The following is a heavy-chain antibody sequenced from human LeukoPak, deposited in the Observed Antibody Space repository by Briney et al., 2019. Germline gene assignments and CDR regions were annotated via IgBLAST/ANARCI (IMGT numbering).Heavy chain of an antibody. D-gene: IGHD3-10*01. CDR3: AKDFLAMVRGVIMGEFDY. Sequence: GGSLRLSCAASGFTFSSYGMHWVRQAPGKGLEWVASIRYDGSNKYYADSVKGRFTVSRDNSKNTLYLQMNSLRAEDTAVYYCAKDFLAMVRGVIMGEFDYWGQGTLVTVSS. J-gene: IGHJ4*02. CDR2: IRYDGSNK. V-gene: IGHV3-30*02. CDR1: GFTFSSYG.